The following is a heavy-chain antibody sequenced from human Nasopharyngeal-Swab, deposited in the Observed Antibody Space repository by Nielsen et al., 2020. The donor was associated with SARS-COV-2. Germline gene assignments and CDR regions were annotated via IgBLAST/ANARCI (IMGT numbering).Heavy chain of an antibody. V-gene: IGHV4-34*01. J-gene: IGHJ4*02. CDR2: INHSGST. CDR3: ARVWYCSSTSCYGEIDY. D-gene: IGHD2-2*01. Sequence: SETLSLTCAVYGGSFSGYYWSWIRQPPGKGLEWIGEINHSGSTNYNPSLKSRVTISVDTSKNQFSLKLSSVTPADTAVYYCARVWYCSSTSCYGEIDYWGQGTLVTVSS. CDR1: GGSFSGYY.